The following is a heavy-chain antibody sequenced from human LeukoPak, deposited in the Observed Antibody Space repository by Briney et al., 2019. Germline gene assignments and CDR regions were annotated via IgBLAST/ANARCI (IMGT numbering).Heavy chain of an antibody. CDR2: TSSGGSTI. J-gene: IGHJ4*02. Sequence: PGGSLRHSCSASGFTFSNYVMNWVPQAPGKGLEWVSYTSSGGSTIYYANSVKGRFTISRDDAKNSLYLQMNSLRAEDTAVYYCARVESSGWYVYFDYWGQGTLVSVS. D-gene: IGHD6-19*01. V-gene: IGHV3-48*03. CDR1: GFTFSNYV. CDR3: ARVESSGWYVYFDY.